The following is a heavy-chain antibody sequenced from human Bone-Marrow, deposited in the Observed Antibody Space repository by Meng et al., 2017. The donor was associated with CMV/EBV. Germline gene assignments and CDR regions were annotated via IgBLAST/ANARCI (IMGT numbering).Heavy chain of an antibody. CDR3: ARPPYYSDSSTYHRSDYFDY. D-gene: IGHD3-22*01. CDR1: GESFSGYY. CDR2: INHSGST. V-gene: IGHV4-34*01. Sequence: SETLSLTCAVYGESFSGYYWTWIRQPPGMGLEWIGEINHSGSTNYNPSLKSRVTMSVDTSKNQFSLRLSSVTAADTAVYFCARPPYYSDSSTYHRSDYFDYWGQGTLVTVYS. J-gene: IGHJ4*02.